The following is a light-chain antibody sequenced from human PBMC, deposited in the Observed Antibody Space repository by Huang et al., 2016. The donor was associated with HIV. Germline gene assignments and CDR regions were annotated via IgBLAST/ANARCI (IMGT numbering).Light chain of an antibody. CDR3: QQYGSSPQT. CDR2: GAS. V-gene: IGKV3-20*01. J-gene: IGKJ1*01. CDR1: QSVSSSY. Sequence: ESVLTQSPGTLSLSPGERATIPCRSSQSVSSSYLAWYQQKPGQAPRLLIYGASSRATGIPDRFSGSGSGTDFTLTISRLEPEDFAVYYCQQYGSSPQTFGQGTKVEIK.